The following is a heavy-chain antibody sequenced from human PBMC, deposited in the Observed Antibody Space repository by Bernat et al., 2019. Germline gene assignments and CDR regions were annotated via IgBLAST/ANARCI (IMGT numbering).Heavy chain of an antibody. CDR1: GFTFSSYA. V-gene: IGHV3-23*01. J-gene: IGHJ4*02. CDR2: ISGSGGST. Sequence: EVQLLESGGGLVQPGGSLRLSCAASGFTFSSYAMSWVRQAPGKGLEWVSAISGSGGSTYYADSVKGRFTISRDNSKNTLYLQMNSLRAEDTAVYYCAKRLPPSKGTVMVTFDYWGQGTLVTVSS. CDR3: AKRLPPSKGTVMVTFDY. D-gene: IGHD5-18*01.